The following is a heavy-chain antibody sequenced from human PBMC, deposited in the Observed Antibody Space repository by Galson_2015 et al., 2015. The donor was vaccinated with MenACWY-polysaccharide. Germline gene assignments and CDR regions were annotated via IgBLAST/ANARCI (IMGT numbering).Heavy chain of an antibody. Sequence: SETLSLTCTVSGGSISSTRHYWGWIRQPPGKGLEWIGSVYYSGSTYYNPSLKSRVTISIDTSKNQFSLKLSSVTAADTAVYYCARPYYYGSGSSLNFDYWGQGTLVTVSS. CDR3: ARPYYYGSGSSLNFDY. V-gene: IGHV4-39*07. J-gene: IGHJ4*02. CDR2: VYYSGST. CDR1: GGSISSTRHY. D-gene: IGHD3-10*01.